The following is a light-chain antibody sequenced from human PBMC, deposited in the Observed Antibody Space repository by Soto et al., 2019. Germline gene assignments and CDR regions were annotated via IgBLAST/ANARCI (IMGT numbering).Light chain of an antibody. J-gene: IGKJ1*01. CDR2: GAS. V-gene: IGKV3-20*01. CDR3: QKYGGSPPT. Sequence: EIVLTQSPGTLSLSPGESAALSCRASQSVSNNLVAWYQRKSGQAPRLLIYGASYRATDIPHRFTGSGSGTDFTLTITRLEPDDFAVYYCQKYGGSPPTFGQGTKVEAK. CDR1: QSVSNNL.